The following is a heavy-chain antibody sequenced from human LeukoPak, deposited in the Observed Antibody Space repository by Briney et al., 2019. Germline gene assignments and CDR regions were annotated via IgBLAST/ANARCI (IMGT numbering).Heavy chain of an antibody. D-gene: IGHD3-9*01. CDR3: ARAHPQYYDILTGYSPYNWFDP. CDR2: IYYSGST. V-gene: IGHV4-59*01. J-gene: IGHJ5*02. Sequence: PSETLSLTCTVSGGSISSYYWGWIRQPPGKGLEWIGYIYYSGSTNYNPSLKSRVTISVDTSKNQFSLKLSSVTAADTAVYYCARAHPQYYDILTGYSPYNWFDPWGQGTLVTVSS. CDR1: GGSISSYY.